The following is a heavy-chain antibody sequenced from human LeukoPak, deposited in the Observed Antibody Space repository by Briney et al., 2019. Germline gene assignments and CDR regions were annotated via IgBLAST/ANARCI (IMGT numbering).Heavy chain of an antibody. J-gene: IGHJ6*02. Sequence: SLRLSCAASGFTFDDYAMHWVRQAPGRGLEWVSGIRWNSGSIGYQASVKGRITISGDNAKNFLYLKMNSLRAEDTALYYCAKAGWPLYYYYGMDVWGQGTTVTVSS. CDR1: GFTFDDYA. V-gene: IGHV3-9*01. CDR2: IRWNSGSI. D-gene: IGHD6-19*01. CDR3: AKAGWPLYYYYGMDV.